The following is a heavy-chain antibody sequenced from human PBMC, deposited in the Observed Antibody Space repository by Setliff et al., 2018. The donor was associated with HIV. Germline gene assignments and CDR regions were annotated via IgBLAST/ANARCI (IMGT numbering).Heavy chain of an antibody. D-gene: IGHD2-15*01. J-gene: IGHJ6*02. V-gene: IGHV1-8*03. CDR1: GYTFTSYD. Sequence: ASVKVSCKASGYTFTSYDINWVRQATGQGLEWMGWMNPNSGNTGYAQKFQGRVTITRNTSISTAYMELSSLRSEDTAVYYCARIRGYCSGGSCYSVFNYYYGMDVWDQGTTVTVSS. CDR2: MNPNSGNT. CDR3: ARIRGYCSGGSCYSVFNYYYGMDV.